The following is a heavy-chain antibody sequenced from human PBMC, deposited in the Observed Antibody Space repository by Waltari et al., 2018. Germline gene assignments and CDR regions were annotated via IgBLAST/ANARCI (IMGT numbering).Heavy chain of an antibody. CDR2: ISSSGSTI. D-gene: IGHD3-3*01. Sequence: EVQLVESGGGLVQPGGSLRLSCAASGFTFSSYEMNWVRQAPGKGLEWVSYISSSGSTIYYADAVKGRFTISRDNAKNSLYLQMNSLRAEDTAVYYCARDFGVVHDAFDIWGQGTMVTVSS. J-gene: IGHJ3*02. CDR1: GFTFSSYE. V-gene: IGHV3-48*03. CDR3: ARDFGVVHDAFDI.